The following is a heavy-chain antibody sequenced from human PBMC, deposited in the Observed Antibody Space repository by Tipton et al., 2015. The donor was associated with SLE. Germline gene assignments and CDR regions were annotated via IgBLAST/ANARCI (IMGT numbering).Heavy chain of an antibody. CDR1: GFTFSTSG. CDR3: ARDRGVAGIICDY. CDR2: ISYDGRNK. V-gene: IGHV3-30*03. Sequence: SLRLSCAASGFTFSTSGMHWVRQAPGKGLEWVALISYDGRNKYFADSVKGRFTISRDNSKNTLYLQMNSLRAEDTAVYYCARDRGVAGIICDYWGQGTLVTVSS. J-gene: IGHJ4*02. D-gene: IGHD6-19*01.